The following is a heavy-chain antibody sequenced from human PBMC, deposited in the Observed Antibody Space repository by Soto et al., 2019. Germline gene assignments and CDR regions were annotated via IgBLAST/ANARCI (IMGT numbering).Heavy chain of an antibody. V-gene: IGHV3-30*03. CDR2: ISYDGRDK. Sequence: QVQLVESGGGVVQPGRSLRLSCAGSGFTLSSYGIHWVRQAPGKGLEWVTVISYDGRDKKYADSVKGRFTISRDNSKNTLYLQMNSLRAEDTAVYYCASAALHYYDSSGRGYYYYGMDVWGQGTTVTVSS. D-gene: IGHD3-22*01. CDR3: ASAALHYYDSSGRGYYYYGMDV. J-gene: IGHJ6*02. CDR1: GFTLSSYG.